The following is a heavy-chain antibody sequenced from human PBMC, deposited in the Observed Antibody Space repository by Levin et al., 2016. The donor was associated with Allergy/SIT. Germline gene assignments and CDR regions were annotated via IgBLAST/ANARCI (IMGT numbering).Heavy chain of an antibody. D-gene: IGHD6-13*01. CDR3: AREPAAGLADY. Sequence: SETLSLTCTVSGGSISSSSYYWGWIRQPPGKGLEWIGSIYYSGSTYYNPSLKSRVTISVDTSKNQFSLKLSSVTAADTAVYYCAREPAAGLADYWGQGTLVTVSS. V-gene: IGHV4-39*07. J-gene: IGHJ4*02. CDR2: IYYSGST. CDR1: GGSISSSSYY.